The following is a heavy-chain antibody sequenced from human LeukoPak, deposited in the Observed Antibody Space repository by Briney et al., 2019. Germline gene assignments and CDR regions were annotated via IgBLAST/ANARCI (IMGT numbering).Heavy chain of an antibody. J-gene: IGHJ4*02. CDR1: GYTFTGYY. D-gene: IGHD2-2*01. V-gene: IGHV1-2*02. CDR3: ARMCERTSWRYLYYFDY. Sequence: ASVKVSCKASGYTFTGYYMHWVRQAPGQGLEWMGWINPNSGGTNYAQKFQGRVTMTRDTSISTAYMELSRLISDDTAVYYCARMCERTSWRYLYYFDYWGQGTLVTVSS. CDR2: INPNSGGT.